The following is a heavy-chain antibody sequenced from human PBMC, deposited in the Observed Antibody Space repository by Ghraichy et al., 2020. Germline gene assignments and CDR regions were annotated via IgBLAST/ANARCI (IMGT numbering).Heavy chain of an antibody. Sequence: GGSLRLSCAASGFTFSSYAMSWVRQAPGKGLEWVSAISGSGGSTYYADSVKGRFTISRDNSKNTLYLQMNSLRAEDTAVYYCAKSPNYYCSGGSCYSFDYWGQGTLVTVSS. CDR1: GFTFSSYA. V-gene: IGHV3-23*01. CDR3: AKSPNYYCSGGSCYSFDY. CDR2: ISGSGGST. J-gene: IGHJ4*02. D-gene: IGHD2-15*01.